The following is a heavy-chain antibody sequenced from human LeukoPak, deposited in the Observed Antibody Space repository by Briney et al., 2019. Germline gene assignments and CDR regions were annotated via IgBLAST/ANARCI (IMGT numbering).Heavy chain of an antibody. Sequence: ASVKVSCKAPADTFTYYAINWVRQAPGQGLEWMGGIIPILGTSNYAQKFQGRVTITADKSTTTAYMELSSLRSEDTAVYYCARGYSSRYYYYLNYWGQGTLVTVSS. CDR2: IIPILGTS. CDR1: ADTFTYYA. V-gene: IGHV1-69*10. CDR3: ARGYSSRYYYYLNY. D-gene: IGHD3-22*01. J-gene: IGHJ4*02.